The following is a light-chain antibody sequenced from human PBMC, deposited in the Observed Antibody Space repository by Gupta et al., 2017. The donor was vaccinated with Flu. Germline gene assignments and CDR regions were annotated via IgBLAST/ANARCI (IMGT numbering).Light chain of an antibody. V-gene: IGLV4-69*01. Sequence: HPVLTQSPSASASLGASLKLTCTLSSGHSSYAIAWHQQQPEKGPRYLMKLNSDGSHSKGDGIPDRFSGSSSGAERYLTISSLQSEDEADYYCQTWGTGIQVVFGGGTKLTVL. CDR3: QTWGTGIQVV. J-gene: IGLJ2*01. CDR2: LNSDGSH. CDR1: SGHSSYA.